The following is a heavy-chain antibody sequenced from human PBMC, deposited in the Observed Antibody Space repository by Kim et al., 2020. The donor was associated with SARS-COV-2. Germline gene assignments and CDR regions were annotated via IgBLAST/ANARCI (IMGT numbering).Heavy chain of an antibody. CDR2: IYYSGST. D-gene: IGHD3-22*01. V-gene: IGHV4-30-4*01. CDR3: ARDLTSGGNYYDSSGYYPFGY. Sequence: SETLSLTCTVSGCSISSGDDYWSWIRQPPGKGLEWIGYIYYSGSTYYNPSLKSRVTISVDTSKNQFSLKLSSVTAADTAVYYCARDLTSGGNYYDSSGYYPFGYWGQGTLVTVSS. J-gene: IGHJ4*02. CDR1: GCSISSGDDY.